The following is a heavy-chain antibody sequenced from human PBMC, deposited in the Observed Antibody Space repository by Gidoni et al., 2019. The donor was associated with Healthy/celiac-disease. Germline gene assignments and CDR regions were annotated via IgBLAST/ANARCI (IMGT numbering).Heavy chain of an antibody. Sequence: AASGFTFSSYAMHWVRQAPGKGLEGVAVISYDGSNKYYADSVKGRFTISRDNSKNTLYLQMNSLRAEDTAVYYCARHGYYGSGSYQNWFDPWGQGTLVTVSS. CDR3: ARHGYYGSGSYQNWFDP. V-gene: IGHV3-30-3*01. J-gene: IGHJ5*02. CDR2: ISYDGSNK. CDR1: GFTFSSYA. D-gene: IGHD3-10*01.